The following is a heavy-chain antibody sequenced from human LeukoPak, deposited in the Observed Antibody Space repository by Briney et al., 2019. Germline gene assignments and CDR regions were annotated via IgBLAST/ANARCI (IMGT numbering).Heavy chain of an antibody. CDR1: GGTLSSYA. Sequence: GASVKVSCKASGGTLSSYAISWVRQAPGQGLEWMGGIIPIFGTANYAQKFQGRVTITADKSTSTAYMEQSSLRSEDAAVYYCAREEGGWYGVDYWGQGTLVTVSS. J-gene: IGHJ4*02. V-gene: IGHV1-69*06. CDR3: AREEGGWYGVDY. CDR2: IIPIFGTA. D-gene: IGHD6-19*01.